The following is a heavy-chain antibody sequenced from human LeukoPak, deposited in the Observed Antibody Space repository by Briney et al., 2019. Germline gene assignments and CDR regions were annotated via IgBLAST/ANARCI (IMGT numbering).Heavy chain of an antibody. CDR2: ISYDGSNK. CDR3: AIRPRGYSYGRLDY. J-gene: IGHJ4*02. CDR1: GFTFSSYG. D-gene: IGHD5-18*01. Sequence: GGSLRLSCAASGFTFSSYGMHWVRQAPGKGLEWVAVISYDGSNKYYADSVKGRFTISRDNSKNTLYLQMNSLRAEDTAVYYCAIRPRGYSYGRLDYWGQGTLVTVSS. V-gene: IGHV3-30*03.